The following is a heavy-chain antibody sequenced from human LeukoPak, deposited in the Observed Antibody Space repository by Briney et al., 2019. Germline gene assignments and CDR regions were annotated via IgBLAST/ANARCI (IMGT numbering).Heavy chain of an antibody. CDR2: ISWNSGSI. CDR3: AKDWAAAGTRSVHFDY. D-gene: IGHD6-13*01. Sequence: GGSLRLSCAASGFTFDDYAMHWVRQAPGKGLEWVSGISWNSGSIGCADSVKGRFTISRDNAKNSLYLQMNSLRAEDTALYYCAKDWAAAGTRSVHFDYWGQGTLVTVSS. J-gene: IGHJ4*02. CDR1: GFTFDDYA. V-gene: IGHV3-9*01.